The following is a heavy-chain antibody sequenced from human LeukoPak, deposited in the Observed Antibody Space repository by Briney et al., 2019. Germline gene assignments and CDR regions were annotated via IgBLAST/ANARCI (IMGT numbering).Heavy chain of an antibody. CDR2: IKQDGSEK. D-gene: IGHD3-16*01. V-gene: IGHV3-7*01. CDR3: ARDPDDYVWGIFDY. CDR1: GFTFSSYW. Sequence: GGSLRLSCVVSGFTFSSYWMSWVRQAPGKGLEWVANIKQDGSEKKYVDSVKGRFTISRDNAKNSLYLQINSLRAEDTAVYYCARDPDDYVWGIFDYWGQGTLVTVSS. J-gene: IGHJ4*02.